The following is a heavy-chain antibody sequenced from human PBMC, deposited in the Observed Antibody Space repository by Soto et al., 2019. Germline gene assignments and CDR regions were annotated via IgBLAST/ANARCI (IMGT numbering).Heavy chain of an antibody. D-gene: IGHD2-8*01. CDR1: GYTFTRYA. V-gene: IGHV1-18*01. Sequence: ASVKVSCKASGYTFTRYAISWVRQAPGQGLEWMGWISGYNGDTKYAQKFQGRVTMTVDTSTTTAYMELRSLTSDDRAVYYCAKNGQPPYYYYGMDVWGQGTTVTVSS. CDR3: AKNGQPPYYYYGMDV. J-gene: IGHJ6*02. CDR2: ISGYNGDT.